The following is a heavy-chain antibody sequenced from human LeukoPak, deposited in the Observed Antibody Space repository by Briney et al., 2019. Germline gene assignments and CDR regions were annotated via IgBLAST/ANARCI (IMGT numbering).Heavy chain of an antibody. CDR2: LNWNSDNT. J-gene: IGHJ4*02. CDR1: GFTFHDHG. Sequence: GGSLRLSCAASGFTFHDHGMSWVRQAPGKGLEWVSALNWNSDNTGYADSVKGRFTISRDNTKKSLYLQMNSLTAEDTAFYYCAREEGPYFDCWGQGTLVTVSS. CDR3: AREEGPYFDC. V-gene: IGHV3-20*04.